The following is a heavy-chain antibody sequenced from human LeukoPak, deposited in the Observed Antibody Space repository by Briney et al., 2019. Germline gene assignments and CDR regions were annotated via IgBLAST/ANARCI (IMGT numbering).Heavy chain of an antibody. D-gene: IGHD1-20*01. Sequence: GGSLTLSCAASGFTFSSYAMTWVRQAPGKGLEWVSAISHSGGNTYYADSVKGRFTISRDNFKNTLYLQMNSLTAEDTAIYYCAKDRGNRYNWNDGGTWFDPWGQGTLVTVSS. CDR1: GFTFSSYA. CDR2: ISHSGGNT. CDR3: AKDRGNRYNWNDGGTWFDP. V-gene: IGHV3-23*01. J-gene: IGHJ5*02.